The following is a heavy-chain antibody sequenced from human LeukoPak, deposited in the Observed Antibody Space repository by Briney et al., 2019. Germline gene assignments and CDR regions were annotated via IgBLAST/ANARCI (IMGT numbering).Heavy chain of an antibody. CDR2: IYYSGST. J-gene: IGHJ6*03. Sequence: PSETLSLTCAVSNYSISSSHWWGWIRQPPGKGLEWIGYIYYSGSTNYNPSLKSRVTISVDTSKNQFSLKLSSVTAADTAVYYCARDQHEYYDFWSGYPSYYYYMDVWGKGTTVTVSS. V-gene: IGHV4-28*03. CDR1: NYSISSSHW. D-gene: IGHD3-3*01. CDR3: ARDQHEYYDFWSGYPSYYYYMDV.